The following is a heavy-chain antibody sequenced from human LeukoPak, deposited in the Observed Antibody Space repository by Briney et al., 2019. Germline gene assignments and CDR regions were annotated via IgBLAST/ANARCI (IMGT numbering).Heavy chain of an antibody. D-gene: IGHD4-17*01. Sequence: GGSLRLSCAASGFTFSSYAMSWVRQAPGKGLEWVSAISGSGGSTYYADSVKGRFTISRDNSKNTLYLQMNSLRAEDTAVCYCATSPYGDYDPSVDYWGQGTLVTVSS. V-gene: IGHV3-23*01. CDR3: ATSPYGDYDPSVDY. CDR2: ISGSGGST. CDR1: GFTFSSYA. J-gene: IGHJ4*02.